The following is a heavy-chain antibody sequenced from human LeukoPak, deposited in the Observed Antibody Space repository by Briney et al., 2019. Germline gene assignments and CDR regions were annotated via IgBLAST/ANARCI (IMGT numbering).Heavy chain of an antibody. V-gene: IGHV3-9*01. CDR1: GFTFDDYA. CDR2: ISWNSGSI. J-gene: IGHJ6*04. D-gene: IGHD3-16*01. Sequence: PGRSLTLSCAASGFTFDDYAMHWVRQAPGKGLEWVSGISWNSGSIGYADSVKGRFTISRDNAKNSLYLQMNSLRAEDTAVYYCARVWGYPVWGKGTTVTISS. CDR3: ARVWGYPV.